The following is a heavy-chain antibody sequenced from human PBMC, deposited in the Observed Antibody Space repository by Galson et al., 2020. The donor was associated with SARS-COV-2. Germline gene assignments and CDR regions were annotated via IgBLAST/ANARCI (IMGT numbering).Heavy chain of an antibody. V-gene: IGHV3-21*01. D-gene: IGHD6-13*01. J-gene: IGHJ4*02. CDR2: ISSSSSYI. CDR1: GFTFSSYS. CDR3: ARDIAAAGTGDF. Sequence: GGSLRLSCAASGFTFSSYSMNWVRQAPGKGLEWVSSISSSSSYIYYADSVKGRFTISRDNAKNSLYLQMNSLRAEDTAVYYCARDIAAAGTGDFWGQGTRVTVSS.